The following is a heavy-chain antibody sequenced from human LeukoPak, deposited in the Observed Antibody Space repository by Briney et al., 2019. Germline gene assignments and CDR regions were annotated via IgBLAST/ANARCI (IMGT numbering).Heavy chain of an antibody. J-gene: IGHJ4*02. Sequence: PGGSLRLSCAASGFTCSSYEMNWVRQAPGKGLEWVSYISSSGSTIYYADSVKGRFTISRENARTSLYLQMSRLRAEATAVYYCARARLNSSSVHWGQGTLVTVSS. CDR1: GFTCSSYE. V-gene: IGHV3-48*03. CDR2: ISSSGSTI. D-gene: IGHD6-6*01. CDR3: ARARLNSSSVH.